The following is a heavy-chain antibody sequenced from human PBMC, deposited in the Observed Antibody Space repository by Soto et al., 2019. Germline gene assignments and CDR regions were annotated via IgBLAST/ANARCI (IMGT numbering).Heavy chain of an antibody. D-gene: IGHD3-16*02. V-gene: IGHV4-34*01. CDR1: GGSFTGYY. CDR3: ARGHIVSSNFYFFEV. J-gene: IGHJ6*04. CDR2: VTHSGGT. Sequence: SETLSLTCAVYGGSFTGYYWNWIRQSPGKGLEWIGEVTHSGGTKYNPSLKSRVTISVDSAKNQFSLQLTSVTAADSATYYCARGHIVSSNFYFFEVWGKGTTVTVSS.